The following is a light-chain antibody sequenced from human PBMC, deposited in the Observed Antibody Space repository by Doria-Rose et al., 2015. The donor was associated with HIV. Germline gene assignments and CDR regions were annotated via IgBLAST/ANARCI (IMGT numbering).Light chain of an antibody. CDR2: DVS. J-gene: IGLJ3*02. Sequence: SSDVGGYNFVSWSQPPPGKAPKLMIYDVSNRPSGVSNRFSGSKSGVTASLTISGLQAEDEADYYCSSYTSSSTLRVFGGGTKLTGL. CDR1: SSDVGGYNF. V-gene: IGLV2-14*03. CDR3: SSYTSSSTLRV.